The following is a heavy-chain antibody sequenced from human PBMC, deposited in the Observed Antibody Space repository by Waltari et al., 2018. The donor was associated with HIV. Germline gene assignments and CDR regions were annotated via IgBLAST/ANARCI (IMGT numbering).Heavy chain of an antibody. Sequence: EVQLLESGGVLVKPGGSLVLSFAASGFTFVAYWMPRVPQAPGKGLVWVSRINSDGSNTNYADSVKGRFTISRDNAKHTLYLQMNSLRAEDTALYYCARDRCTSSGGSCYNWFDPWGQGSLVTVSS. CDR1: GFTFVAYW. CDR3: ARDRCTSSGGSCYNWFDP. CDR2: INSDGSNT. V-gene: IGHV3-74*01. J-gene: IGHJ5*02. D-gene: IGHD2-15*01.